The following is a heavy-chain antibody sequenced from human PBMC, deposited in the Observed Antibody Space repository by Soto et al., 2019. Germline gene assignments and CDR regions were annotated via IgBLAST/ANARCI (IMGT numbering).Heavy chain of an antibody. V-gene: IGHV4-31*03. CDR1: GGSISSGGYY. CDR2: IYYSGST. D-gene: IGHD2-2*01. CDR3: ARRRGGYCSSTSCYVHLTFDY. Sequence: SETLSLTCTVSGGSISSGGYYWSWIRQHPGKGLEWIGYIYYSGSTYYNPSLKSRVTISVDTSKNQFSLKLSSVTAADTAVYYCARRRGGYCSSTSCYVHLTFDYWGQGTLVTVSS. J-gene: IGHJ4*02.